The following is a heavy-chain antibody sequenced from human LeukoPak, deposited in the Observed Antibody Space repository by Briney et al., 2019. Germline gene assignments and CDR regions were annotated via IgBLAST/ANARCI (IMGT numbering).Heavy chain of an antibody. CDR3: AKDEGTYYYGSGSYFGY. CDR2: ISWNSGSI. Sequence: SLRLSCAASGFTFDDYAMHWVRQAPGKGLEWVSGISWNSGSIGYADSVKGRFTISRDNAKNSLYLQMNSLRAEDTALYYCAKDEGTYYYGSGSYFGYWGQGTLVTVSS. J-gene: IGHJ4*02. V-gene: IGHV3-9*01. D-gene: IGHD3-10*01. CDR1: GFTFDDYA.